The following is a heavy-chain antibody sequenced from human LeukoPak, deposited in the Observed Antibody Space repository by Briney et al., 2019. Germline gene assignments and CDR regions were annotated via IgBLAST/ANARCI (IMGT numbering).Heavy chain of an antibody. V-gene: IGHV4-4*07. Sequence: SETLSLTRTVSGGSISSYYWSWIRPPAGQGLEWIGRIYTSGSTNYNPSLKSRVTMSVDTSKSQFSLKLGSVAAGNTAVYYCARDPGYYDSSGDYKGDAFDIWGQGTMVTVSS. J-gene: IGHJ3*02. CDR1: GGSISSYY. D-gene: IGHD3-22*01. CDR2: IYTSGST. CDR3: ARDPGYYDSSGDYKGDAFDI.